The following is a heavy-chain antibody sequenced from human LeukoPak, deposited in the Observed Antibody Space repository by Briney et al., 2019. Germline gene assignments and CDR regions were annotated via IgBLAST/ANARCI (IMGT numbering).Heavy chain of an antibody. Sequence: GGSLRLSCEASGFTFSDHNMDWVRQAPGKGLEWVGRSGNKPNIYTTENAASVRGRFTMSRDDSKNSLYLQMNILRTEDTAGYYCVRVTRIKDRSCYYPLGHRGQGTLVTVSS. J-gene: IGHJ4*02. CDR2: SGNKPNIYTT. V-gene: IGHV3-72*01. CDR3: VRVTRIKDRSCYYPLGH. CDR1: GFTFSDHN. D-gene: IGHD3-3*01.